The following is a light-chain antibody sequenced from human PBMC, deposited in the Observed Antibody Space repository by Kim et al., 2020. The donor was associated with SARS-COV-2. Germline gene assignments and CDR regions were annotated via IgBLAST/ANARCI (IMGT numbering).Light chain of an antibody. J-gene: IGLJ3*02. CDR2: YDS. CDR1: NIGSKN. Sequence: SYELTQSPSVSVAPGKTATIPCGGDNIGSKNVHWYQQKPGQAPVVVISYDSDRPSGIPDRFSGSNSGNTATLTISRVEAGDEADYYCQGWDSSVVFG. CDR3: QGWDSSVV. V-gene: IGLV3-21*04.